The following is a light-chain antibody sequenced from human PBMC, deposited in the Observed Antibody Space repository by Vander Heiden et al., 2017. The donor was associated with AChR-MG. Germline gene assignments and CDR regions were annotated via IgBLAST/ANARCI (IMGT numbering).Light chain of an antibody. CDR1: QSVSSN. J-gene: IGKJ5*01. Sequence: EIVMTQAPATLSVSPGERATLSCRASQSVSSNLAWYQQKPGKAPRLRIYGASTRATGIPARFSGSGSGTEFTLTIRSLQSEDFAVYYCQQYNYWPPITFGQGTRLEIK. CDR2: GAS. V-gene: IGKV3-15*01. CDR3: QQYNYWPPIT.